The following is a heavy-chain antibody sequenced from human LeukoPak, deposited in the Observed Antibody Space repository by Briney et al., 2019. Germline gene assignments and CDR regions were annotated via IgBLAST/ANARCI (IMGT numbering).Heavy chain of an antibody. J-gene: IGHJ4*02. CDR2: INPSGGST. CDR3: ERPYCSSTSCYYFDY. Sequence: ASVKVSCKASGYTFTSYYMHWVRQAPGQGLEWMGIINPSGGSTSYAQKFQGRVTMTRDMSTSTVYMELSSLRSEDTAVYYCERPYCSSTSCYYFDYWAREPWSPSPQ. CDR1: GYTFTSYY. D-gene: IGHD2-2*01. V-gene: IGHV1-46*01.